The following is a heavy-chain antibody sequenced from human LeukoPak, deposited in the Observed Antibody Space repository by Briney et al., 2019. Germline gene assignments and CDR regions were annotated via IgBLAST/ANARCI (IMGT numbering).Heavy chain of an antibody. V-gene: IGHV1-69*05. CDR3: VRAKDRALNYYYYMDV. CDR2: ITPIFGTA. D-gene: IGHD1-14*01. Sequence: SVKVSCKASGGTFTGYAISWVHQAPGQGLEWMGGITPIFGTANFAQKFQGRVTITTDESTSTAYMELSSLRSEDTAVYYCVRAKDRALNYYYYMDVWGKGTTVTVSS. J-gene: IGHJ6*03. CDR1: GGTFTGYA.